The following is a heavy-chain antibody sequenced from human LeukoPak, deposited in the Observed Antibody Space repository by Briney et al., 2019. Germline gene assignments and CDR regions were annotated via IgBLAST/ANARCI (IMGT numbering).Heavy chain of an antibody. CDR1: GFTFSSYG. Sequence: RSLRLSCAASGFTFSSYGMHWVRQAPGKGLEWVAVISYDGSNKYYADSVKGRFTISRDNAKNSLFLQMSSLRAEDTAVYYCAREMYAGWYFAFDIWGQGTMVTVSS. CDR2: ISYDGSNK. CDR3: AREMYAGWYFAFDI. J-gene: IGHJ3*02. V-gene: IGHV3-30*03. D-gene: IGHD6-19*01.